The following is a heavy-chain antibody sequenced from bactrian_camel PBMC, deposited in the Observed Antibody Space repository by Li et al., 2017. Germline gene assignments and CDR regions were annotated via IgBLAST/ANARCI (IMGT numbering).Heavy chain of an antibody. CDR3: AMSFQLPCLGRDERAYDY. CDR1: EYTVSSGC. D-gene: IGHD1*01. V-gene: IGHV3S26*01. CDR2: IDHFGGT. J-gene: IGHJ4*01. Sequence: HVQLVESGGGLVQAGGSLRLSCVATEYTVSSGCAGWIRQPPGKAREGVAVIDHFGGTSYADSVKDRFAISFDNAKNTIYLQMNSLKPEDTAIYFCAMSFQLPCLGRDERAYDYWGQGTQVTVS.